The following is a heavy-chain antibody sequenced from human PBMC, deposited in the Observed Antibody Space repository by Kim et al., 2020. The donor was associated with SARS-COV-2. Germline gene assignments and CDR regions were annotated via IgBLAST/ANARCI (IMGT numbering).Heavy chain of an antibody. CDR1: GGSFSSYY. Sequence: SETLSLTCTVSGGSFSSYYWSWIRQPPGKGLEWIGYINYSGSTNYNPSLKSRVTISVDTSKNQFSLKLSSVTAADTAVYYCARGLQTTQDYSNYFDCWGQGTPVTVSS. CDR3: ARGLQTTQDYSNYFDC. CDR2: INYSGST. D-gene: IGHD4-4*01. V-gene: IGHV4-59*01. J-gene: IGHJ4*03.